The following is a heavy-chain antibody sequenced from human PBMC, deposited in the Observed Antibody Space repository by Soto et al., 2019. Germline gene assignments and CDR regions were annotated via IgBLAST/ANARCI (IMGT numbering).Heavy chain of an antibody. D-gene: IGHD2-2*01. CDR2: FDPEDGET. CDR1: GYTLTELS. CDR3: ATDKDCSSTSCYAY. Sequence: ASVKVSCKVSGYTLTELSMHWVRQAPGKGLEWMGGFDPEDGETIYAQKFQGRVTMTEDTSTDTAYMELSSLRSEDTAVYYCATDKDCSSTSCYAYWGQGTLVTVSS. J-gene: IGHJ4*02. V-gene: IGHV1-24*01.